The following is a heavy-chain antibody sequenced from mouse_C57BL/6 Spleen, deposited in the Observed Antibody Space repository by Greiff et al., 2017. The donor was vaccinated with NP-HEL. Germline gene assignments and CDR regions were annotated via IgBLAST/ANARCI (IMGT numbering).Heavy chain of an antibody. CDR2: IHPNSGST. J-gene: IGHJ4*01. CDR3: ARKDGNYDDPLAMDY. V-gene: IGHV1-64*01. Sequence: QVQLQQPGAELVKPGASVKLSCKASGYTFTSYWMHWVKQRPGQGLEWIGMIHPNSGSTNYNEKFKSKAKLTVDKSSSTAYMQLSSLTSEDSAFYYCARKDGNYDDPLAMDYWGQGTSVTVSS. CDR1: GYTFTSYW. D-gene: IGHD2-4*01.